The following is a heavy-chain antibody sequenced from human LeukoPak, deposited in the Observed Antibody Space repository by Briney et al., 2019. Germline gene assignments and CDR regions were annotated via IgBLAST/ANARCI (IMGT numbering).Heavy chain of an antibody. CDR2: ISGSGDRT. CDR1: GFTFSSSA. J-gene: IGHJ4*02. V-gene: IGHV3-23*01. Sequence: GGSLRLSCAASGFTFSSSAMSWVRQAPGKGLEWVSTISGSGDRTYYADSVKGRFTISGDNSKNTLFLHMNSLRAEDTAVYSCAKGYYGSGSYGWFDYWGQGTLVTVSS. CDR3: AKGYYGSGSYGWFDY. D-gene: IGHD3-10*01.